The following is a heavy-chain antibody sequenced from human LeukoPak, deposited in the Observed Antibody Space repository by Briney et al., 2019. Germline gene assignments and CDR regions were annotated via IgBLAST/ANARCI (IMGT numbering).Heavy chain of an antibody. CDR2: ITTSDGNT. CDR3: AKDGGLWVSAHWGDS. V-gene: IGHV3-23*01. Sequence: PGGSLRLSCAASGFTVSSNYMSWVRQAPGKGLEWVSTITTSDGNTYYADSVKGRFTVSRDNSKNTLFLQMSSLRAEDTAVYYCAKDGGLWVSAHWGDSWGRGTLVTVSS. J-gene: IGHJ4*02. D-gene: IGHD7-27*01. CDR1: GFTVSSNY.